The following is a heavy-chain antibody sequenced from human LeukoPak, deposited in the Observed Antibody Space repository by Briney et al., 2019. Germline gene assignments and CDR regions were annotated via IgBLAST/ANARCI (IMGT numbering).Heavy chain of an antibody. Sequence: SETLSLTCTVPGGSISSYYWSWIRQPPGKGLEWIGYIYYSGSTNYNPSLKSRVTISVDTSKNQFSLKLSSVTAADTAVYYCARVDYGDYYYFDYWGQGTLVTVSS. CDR2: IYYSGST. CDR3: ARVDYGDYYYFDY. V-gene: IGHV4-59*01. CDR1: GGSISSYY. D-gene: IGHD4-17*01. J-gene: IGHJ4*02.